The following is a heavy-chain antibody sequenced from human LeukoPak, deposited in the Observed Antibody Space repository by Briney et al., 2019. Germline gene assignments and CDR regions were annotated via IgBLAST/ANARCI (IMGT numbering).Heavy chain of an antibody. D-gene: IGHD1-14*01. Sequence: PGRSLRLSCAPSGFTFSSYGMHWVRQAPGKGLEWVALISYDGSNKYYADPVKGRFTISRDNSKNTLYLQMNSLRAEDTAVYYCAKEPKPRPTVGYFQHWGQGTLVTVSS. J-gene: IGHJ1*01. V-gene: IGHV3-30*18. CDR2: ISYDGSNK. CDR3: AKEPKPRPTVGYFQH. CDR1: GFTFSSYG.